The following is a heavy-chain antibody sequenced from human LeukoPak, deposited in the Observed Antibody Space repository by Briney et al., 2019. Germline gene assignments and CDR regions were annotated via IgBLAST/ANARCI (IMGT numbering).Heavy chain of an antibody. CDR2: INHSGIT. Sequence: SETLSLTCAVYGGSFSGYYWSWIREPPGKGLEWIGEINHSGITNYNPSLKSRVTISVDTSTNQFSLKLSSVTAADTAVYYCARVVGYSSSSRVDRGRGYYYMDVWGKGTTVTVSS. J-gene: IGHJ6*03. CDR1: GGSFSGYY. D-gene: IGHD6-6*01. V-gene: IGHV4-34*01. CDR3: ARVVGYSSSSRVDRGRGYYYMDV.